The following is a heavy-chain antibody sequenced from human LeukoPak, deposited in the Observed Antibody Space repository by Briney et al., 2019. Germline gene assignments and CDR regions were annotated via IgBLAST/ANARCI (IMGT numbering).Heavy chain of an antibody. CDR3: ARDSHVVVVAARGFDY. D-gene: IGHD2-15*01. J-gene: IGHJ4*02. V-gene: IGHV4-4*02. Sequence: SETLSLTCAVSGGSISSSNWWSWVRRPPGKGLEWIGEIYHSGSTNYNPSLKSRVTISVDKSKNQFSLKLSSVTAADTAVYYCARDSHVVVVAARGFDYWGQGTLVTVSS. CDR1: GGSISSSNW. CDR2: IYHSGST.